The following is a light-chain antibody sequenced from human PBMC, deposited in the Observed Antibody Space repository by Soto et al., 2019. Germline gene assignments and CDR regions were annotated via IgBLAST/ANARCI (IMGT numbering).Light chain of an antibody. V-gene: IGKV1-5*03. J-gene: IGKJ2*01. CDR2: KAS. CDR3: QQYNDSFPYT. CDR1: QSISSW. Sequence: DIQMTQSPSTLSASVGDRVTITCRASQSISSWVAWYQQKPGTAPKLLIYKASTLESGVPSRFSGIRSGTEFTLTVSSLQPDDFATYYCQQYNDSFPYTFGQGTKLEIK.